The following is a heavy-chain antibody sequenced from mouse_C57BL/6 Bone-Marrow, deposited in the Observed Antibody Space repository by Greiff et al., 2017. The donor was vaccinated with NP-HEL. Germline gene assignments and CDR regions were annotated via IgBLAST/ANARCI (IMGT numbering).Heavy chain of an antibody. CDR3: NPITPVVRYWYFDV. V-gene: IGHV1-15*01. J-gene: IGHJ1*03. Sequence: QVQLQQSGAELVRPGASVTLSCKASGYTFTDYEMHWVKQTPVHGLEWIGAIDPETGGTAYNQKFKGKAILTADKSSSTAYMELRSLTSEDSAVYYCNPITPVVRYWYFDVWGTGTTVTVSS. CDR1: GYTFTDYE. D-gene: IGHD1-1*01. CDR2: IDPETGGT.